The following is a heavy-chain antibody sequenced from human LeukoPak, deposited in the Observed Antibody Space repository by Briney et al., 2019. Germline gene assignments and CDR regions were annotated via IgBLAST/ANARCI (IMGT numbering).Heavy chain of an antibody. Sequence: TGGSLRLSCSASGLTFSSYALNWVRQAPGKGLEYVSAISSNGVTTYYADSVKGRFTISRDNSKNTLYLQMSSLRVEDTAVYYCVTRRTTVVTPGYWGQGTLVTVSS. CDR1: GLTFSSYA. V-gene: IGHV3-64D*09. J-gene: IGHJ4*02. CDR2: ISSNGVTT. CDR3: VTRRTTVVTPGY. D-gene: IGHD4-23*01.